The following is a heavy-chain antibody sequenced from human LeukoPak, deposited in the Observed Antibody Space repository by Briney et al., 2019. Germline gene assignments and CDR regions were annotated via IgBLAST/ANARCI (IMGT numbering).Heavy chain of an antibody. D-gene: IGHD3-10*01. J-gene: IGHJ5*02. Sequence: AETLSLTCAVYGGPFSDYYWTWIRQPPDKGLEWIGEINHNGSTNYKPSLKSRVTISVDPSKNQFTLTLSSVTAADTAEYYCARYSGKSNCFDPWGQGTLVIVSS. CDR3: ARYSGKSNCFDP. V-gene: IGHV4-34*01. CDR1: GGPFSDYY. CDR2: INHNGST.